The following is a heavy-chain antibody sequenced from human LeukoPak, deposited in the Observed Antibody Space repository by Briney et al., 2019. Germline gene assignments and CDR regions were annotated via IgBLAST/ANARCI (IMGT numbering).Heavy chain of an antibody. V-gene: IGHV3-11*01. CDR3: ARGHSSSWGDAFDI. D-gene: IGHD6-13*01. CDR2: ISSSGSTI. CDR1: GFTLSDYY. J-gene: IGHJ3*02. Sequence: PGGSLRLSCAASGFTLSDYYMSWIRQAPGKGLEWVSYISSSGSTIYYADSVKGRFTISRDNAKNSLYLQMNSLRAEDTAVYYCARGHSSSWGDAFDIWGQGTMVTVSS.